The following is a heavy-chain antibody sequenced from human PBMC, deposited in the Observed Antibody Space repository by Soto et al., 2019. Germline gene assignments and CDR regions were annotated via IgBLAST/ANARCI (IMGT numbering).Heavy chain of an antibody. V-gene: IGHV1-46*03. CDR1: GYTFTSYY. CDR2: INPSGGST. Sequence: QVQLVQSGAEVKKPGASVKVSCKASGYTFTSYYMHWVRQAPGQGLEWMGIINPSGGSTSYAQKLQGRVTMNRDTSTSTVYMELSSVRSEDTAVYYCARADCSGGRCPIYEPGLMAFDIWGQGTMVTVSS. J-gene: IGHJ3*02. D-gene: IGHD2-15*01. CDR3: ARADCSGGRCPIYEPGLMAFDI.